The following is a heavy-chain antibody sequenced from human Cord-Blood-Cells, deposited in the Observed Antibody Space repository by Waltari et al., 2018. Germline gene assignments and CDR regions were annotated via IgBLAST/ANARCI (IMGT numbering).Heavy chain of an antibody. V-gene: IGHV1-69*01. D-gene: IGHD5-12*01. J-gene: IGHJ5*02. CDR3: ARDRSIDIVATNWFDP. Sequence: QVQLVQSGAEVKKPGSSVKVSCKASGGTFSSYAISWVRQAPGQGLEWMGGIIPIFGTANYAQKFQGRVTSTADEATSTAYMGLSSRRSEDTAVYYCARDRSIDIVATNWFDPWGQGTLVTVSS. CDR2: IIPIFGTA. CDR1: GGTFSSYA.